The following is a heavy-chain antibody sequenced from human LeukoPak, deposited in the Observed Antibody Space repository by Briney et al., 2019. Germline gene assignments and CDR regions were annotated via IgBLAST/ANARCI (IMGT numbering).Heavy chain of an antibody. CDR2: IYSGGST. V-gene: IGHV3-53*01. Sequence: GGSLRLSCAASGFTVSSNYMSWVRQAPGKGLEWVSVIYSGGSTYYADSVKGRLTISRDNSKNTLYLQMNSLRAEDTAVHYCARDLPDWNDAAGAFDIWGQGTMVTVSS. J-gene: IGHJ3*02. D-gene: IGHD1-1*01. CDR1: GFTVSSNY. CDR3: ARDLPDWNDAAGAFDI.